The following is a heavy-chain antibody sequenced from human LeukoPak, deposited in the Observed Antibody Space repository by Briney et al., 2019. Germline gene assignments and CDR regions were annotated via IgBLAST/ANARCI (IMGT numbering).Heavy chain of an antibody. CDR2: INPNSGYT. V-gene: IGHV1-2*02. Sequence: ASVKVSFKASGYTFTGYYIHWVRQAPGQGLEWMGYINPNSGYTNYAQKFQDRVTVTRDTSISTAYMELSRLRSDDTAVYYCAREEANTRIHFDYWGQGTLVTVSS. J-gene: IGHJ4*02. D-gene: IGHD3-22*01. CDR3: AREEANTRIHFDY. CDR1: GYTFTGYY.